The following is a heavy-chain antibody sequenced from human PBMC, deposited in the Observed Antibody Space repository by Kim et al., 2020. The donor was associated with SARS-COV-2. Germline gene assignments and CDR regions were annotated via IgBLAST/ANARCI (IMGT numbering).Heavy chain of an antibody. CDR3: ARAFPNSLQPLDY. CDR2: IGTAGDT. J-gene: IGHJ4*02. CDR1: GFTFSSYD. V-gene: IGHV3-13*04. Sequence: GGSLRLSCAASGFTFSSYDMHWVRQATGKGLEWVSAIGTAGDTYYPGSVKGRFTISRENAKNSLYLQMNSLRAGDTAVYYCARAFPNSLQPLDYWGQGTLVTVSS. D-gene: IGHD5-18*01.